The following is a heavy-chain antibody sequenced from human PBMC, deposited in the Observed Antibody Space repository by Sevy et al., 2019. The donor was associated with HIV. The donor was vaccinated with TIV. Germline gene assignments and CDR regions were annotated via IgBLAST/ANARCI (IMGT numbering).Heavy chain of an antibody. CDR2: IYSDGRT. Sequence: GGSLRLSCAASGLSVXDNYMNWVRQAPGKGLELVSVIYSDGRTYYADSVKGRFTISRDNSKNTLYLTMNNLRPEDTXVYYCARDRYYDASGYYYYYYGXDVWGQGTTVTVSS. CDR1: GLSVXDNY. J-gene: IGHJ6*02. CDR3: ARDRYYDASGYYYYYYGXDV. D-gene: IGHD3-22*01. V-gene: IGHV3-66*01.